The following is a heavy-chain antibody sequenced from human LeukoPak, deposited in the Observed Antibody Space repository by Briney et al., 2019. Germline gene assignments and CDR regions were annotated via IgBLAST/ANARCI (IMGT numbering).Heavy chain of an antibody. CDR2: ISGSGGST. CDR3: AKAGHSSSYWYFDL. V-gene: IGHV3-23*01. D-gene: IGHD6-13*01. Sequence: GGSLRLSCAVSGFTFSSYAMSWVRQAPGKGLEWVSAISGSGGSTYYADSVKGRFTISRDNSKNTLYLQMNGLRAEDTAVYSCAKAGHSSSYWYFDLWGRGTLVTVPS. J-gene: IGHJ2*01. CDR1: GFTFSSYA.